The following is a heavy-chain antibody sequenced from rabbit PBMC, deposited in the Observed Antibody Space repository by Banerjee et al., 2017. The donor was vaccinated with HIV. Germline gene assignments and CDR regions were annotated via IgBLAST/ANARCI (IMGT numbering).Heavy chain of an antibody. D-gene: IGHD1-1*01. CDR1: GFSFSMHYY. J-gene: IGHJ4*01. CDR3: ARVGGSADYNL. Sequence: QSLEESGGDLVKPGASLTLTCTASGFSFSMHYYMCWVRQAPGKGLEWIACIYVGSSDTTYYANWAKGRFTISKSSSTTVTLQMTSLTAADTATYFCARVGGSADYNLWGQGSLVTVS. CDR2: IYVGSSDTT. V-gene: IGHV1S40*01.